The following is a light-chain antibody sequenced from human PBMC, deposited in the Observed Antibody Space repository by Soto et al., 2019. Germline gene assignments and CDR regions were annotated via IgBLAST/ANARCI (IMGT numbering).Light chain of an antibody. CDR3: QQTYMTPIT. CDR2: GAS. CDR1: QTINNF. J-gene: IGKJ5*01. Sequence: DIQMTQSPSSLFASVGDRVTVTCRASQTINNFLNWYHQKPGKAPKLLIYGASSLQSGVPSRFSGGGSGTTFTDFTLTISSLQPEDFATYYCQQTYMTPITFGQGTRLEIK. V-gene: IGKV1-39*01.